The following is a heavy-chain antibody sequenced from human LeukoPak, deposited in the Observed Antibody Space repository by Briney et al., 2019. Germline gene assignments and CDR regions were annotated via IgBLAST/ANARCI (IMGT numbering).Heavy chain of an antibody. CDR2: ISSSSSYI. Sequence: GGSLRLSCAASGFTFSSYSMNWVRQAPGKGLEWVSSISSSSSYIYYADSVKGRFTISRDNAKNSLYLQMNSLRAEDTAVYYCARECPITMVREFDYWGQGTLVTVSS. CDR1: GFTFSSYS. V-gene: IGHV3-21*01. J-gene: IGHJ4*02. D-gene: IGHD3-10*01. CDR3: ARECPITMVREFDY.